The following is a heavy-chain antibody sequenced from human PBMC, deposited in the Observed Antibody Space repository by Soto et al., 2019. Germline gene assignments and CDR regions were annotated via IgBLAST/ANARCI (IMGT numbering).Heavy chain of an antibody. CDR2: IYHSGST. D-gene: IGHD3-3*01. Sequence: SETLSLTCAVSGGSISSGRYTWSWIRQPPGKGLEWIGYIYHSGSTYYNPSLKSRVTISVDRSKNQSSLELSSVIAADTAVYYCARHVWSGYYYFDYWGQGTVVTVSS. V-gene: IGHV4-30-2*01. J-gene: IGHJ4*02. CDR3: ARHVWSGYYYFDY. CDR1: GGSISSGRYT.